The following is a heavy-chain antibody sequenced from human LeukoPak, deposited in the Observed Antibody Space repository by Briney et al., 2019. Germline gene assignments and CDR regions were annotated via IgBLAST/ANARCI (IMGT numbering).Heavy chain of an antibody. D-gene: IGHD2-2*01. J-gene: IGHJ4*02. Sequence: GGSLRLSCAASGFTFSSYAMHWVRQAPGKGLEWVAVISYDGSNKYYADSVKGRFTISRDNSKNTLYLQMNSLRAEDTAVYYCARAAARGAGRDYWGQGTLVTVSS. CDR1: GFTFSSYA. CDR3: ARAAARGAGRDY. CDR2: ISYDGSNK. V-gene: IGHV3-30*04.